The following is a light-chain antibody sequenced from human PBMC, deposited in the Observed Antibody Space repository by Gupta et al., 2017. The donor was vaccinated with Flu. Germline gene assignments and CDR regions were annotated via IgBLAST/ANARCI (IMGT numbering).Light chain of an antibody. J-gene: IGKJ1*01. V-gene: IGKV1-5*03. Sequence: DIQMTQSPSTLSASVGDRVTITCRASQSISGWLAWYQQKPGKAPKLLIYKASNLESGVPSRFSGSGSGTEFTLTISSLQPDDFATYYCQQYKSYWTFGQGTKVEIK. CDR1: QSISGW. CDR2: KAS. CDR3: QQYKSYWT.